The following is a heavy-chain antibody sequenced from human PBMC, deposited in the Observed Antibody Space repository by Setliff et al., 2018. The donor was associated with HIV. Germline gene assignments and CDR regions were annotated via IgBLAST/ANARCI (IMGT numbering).Heavy chain of an antibody. CDR3: ARGGDSSSWYWGRWFDP. CDR1: GESLSGYY. V-gene: IGHV4-34*01. J-gene: IGHJ5*02. CDR2: ITHRGST. Sequence: SETLSLTCAVYGESLSGYYWSWIRQPPGKGLEWVGEITHRGSTNYNPSLQSRVTTSVDTSKNQFSLKLKSLTAADTAIYYCARGGDSSSWYWGRWFDPWGQGTLVTVPQ. D-gene: IGHD6-13*01.